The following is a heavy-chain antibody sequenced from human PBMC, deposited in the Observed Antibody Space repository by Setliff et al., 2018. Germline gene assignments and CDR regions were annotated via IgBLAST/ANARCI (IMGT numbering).Heavy chain of an antibody. Sequence: ASVKVSCKASGGTFSSYAISWVRQAPGQGLEWMGRIIPIFGTANYAQKFQGRVTITADKSTSTAYMELSRLRSEHTAVYYCARDYYDSSGYYDYFDYWGQGTLVTVSS. CDR1: GGTFSSYA. D-gene: IGHD3-22*01. J-gene: IGHJ4*02. V-gene: IGHV1-69*06. CDR3: ARDYYDSSGYYDYFDY. CDR2: IIPIFGTA.